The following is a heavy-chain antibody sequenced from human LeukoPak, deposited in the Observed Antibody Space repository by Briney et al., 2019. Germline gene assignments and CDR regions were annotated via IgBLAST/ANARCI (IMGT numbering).Heavy chain of an antibody. J-gene: IGHJ4*02. V-gene: IGHV4-4*07. CDR2: IYKSGTT. CDR3: AREESYQDTNGYSYFFDS. D-gene: IGHD3-22*01. Sequence: PSESLSLTCTVSGGSIGWDYWSWIRQSAGKGLEWIGRIYKSGTTNYNPSFRSRVIMSVDTSKNHFSLTLTSVTAADTAVYYCAREESYQDTNGYSYFFDSWGQGSLVTVSS. CDR1: GGSIGWDY.